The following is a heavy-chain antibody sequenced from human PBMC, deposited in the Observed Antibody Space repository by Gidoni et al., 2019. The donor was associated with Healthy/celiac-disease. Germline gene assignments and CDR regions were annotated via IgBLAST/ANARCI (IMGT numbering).Heavy chain of an antibody. CDR2: ISSNGGST. Sequence: EVQLVESGGGLVQPGGSLRLSCDASGFTFSTYAMHWVRQAPGKGLEYVSAISSNGGSTYYANSVKGRFTISRDNSKNTLYLQMGSLRAEDMAVYYCARDRVVVAANEYYYYGMDVWGQGTTVTVSS. CDR1: GFTFSTYA. V-gene: IGHV3-64*01. CDR3: ARDRVVVAANEYYYYGMDV. J-gene: IGHJ6*02. D-gene: IGHD2-15*01.